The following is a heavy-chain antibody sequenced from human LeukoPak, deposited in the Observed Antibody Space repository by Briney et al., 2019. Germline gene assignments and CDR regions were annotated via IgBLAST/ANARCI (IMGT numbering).Heavy chain of an antibody. Sequence: GASVKVSCKASGYTFTDYYIHWVRQAPGQGLEWMGWINPNSGGTNYAQNFQGRVTMTRDTYITTAYMDLSGLRLEDTAVYYCAVGRRTDFDYWGQGTLVTVSS. V-gene: IGHV1-2*02. CDR2: INPNSGGT. CDR3: AVGRRTDFDY. D-gene: IGHD1-26*01. J-gene: IGHJ4*02. CDR1: GYTFTDYY.